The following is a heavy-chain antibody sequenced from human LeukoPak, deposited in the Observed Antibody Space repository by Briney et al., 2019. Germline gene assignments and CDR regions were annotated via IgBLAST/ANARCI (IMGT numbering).Heavy chain of an antibody. CDR1: GGSISSSSYY. J-gene: IGHJ3*02. D-gene: IGHD3-22*01. CDR3: AREGSSDYYDSSGYYYRAFDI. Sequence: SETLSLTCTVSGGSISSSSYYWGWIRQPPGKGLEWIGSIYYSGSTYYNPSLKSRVTISVDTSKNQFSLKLSSVTAADTAVYYCAREGSSDYYDSSGYYYRAFDIWGQGTMVTVSS. CDR2: IYYSGST. V-gene: IGHV4-39*07.